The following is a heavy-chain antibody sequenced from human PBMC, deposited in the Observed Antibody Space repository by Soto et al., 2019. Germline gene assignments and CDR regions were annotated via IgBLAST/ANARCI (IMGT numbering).Heavy chain of an antibody. CDR1: GFTFSSYD. J-gene: IGHJ6*03. D-gene: IGHD5-12*01. Sequence: GGSLRLSCAASGFTFSSYDLTWVRQAPGKGLEWVSTIRDSGGSTFYADSVKGRFTISRDNSKNTLYLQMNSLRAEDAAVYYCAPLNVERYEDDWGKGTTVTVPS. CDR3: APLNVERYEDD. V-gene: IGHV3-23*01. CDR2: IRDSGGST.